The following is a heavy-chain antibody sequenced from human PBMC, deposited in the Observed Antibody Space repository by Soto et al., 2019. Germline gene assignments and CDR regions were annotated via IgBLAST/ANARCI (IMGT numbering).Heavy chain of an antibody. J-gene: IGHJ4*02. Sequence: EVQLLESGGGLVQPGGSLSFSCAASAFTFNNYAMSWVRQAPGKGLEWVSGIGGSGRTTYYADSVKGRFTISRDNSNNTLFLQMNSLRAEDTAVYYCAKSRYSDSRGDFYDYWGQGTLVTVSS. CDR2: IGGSGRTT. CDR1: AFTFNNYA. CDR3: AKSRYSDSRGDFYDY. V-gene: IGHV3-23*01. D-gene: IGHD3-22*01.